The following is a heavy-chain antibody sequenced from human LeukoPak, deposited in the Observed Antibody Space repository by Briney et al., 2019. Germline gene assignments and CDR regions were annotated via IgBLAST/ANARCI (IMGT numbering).Heavy chain of an antibody. Sequence: SETLSLTCTVSGGSISGFHWNWIRQPPGKGLEWIGYIYYSGRTDSNPSPKSRVTVSVDTSKNQFNLRPTSVTAADTAMYYCARRNDFDIWGPGTMVTVSS. CDR2: IYYSGRT. CDR1: GGSISGFH. CDR3: ARRNDFDI. J-gene: IGHJ3*02. V-gene: IGHV4-59*08.